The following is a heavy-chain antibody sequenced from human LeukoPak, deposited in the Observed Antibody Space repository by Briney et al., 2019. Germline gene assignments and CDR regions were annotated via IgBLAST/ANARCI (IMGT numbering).Heavy chain of an antibody. D-gene: IGHD2-15*01. CDR3: ARSDCSGGSCYSPFDP. V-gene: IGHV3-74*01. Sequence: PGGPLRLSCAASGFTFSSYWMHWVRQAPGKGLVWVSRINSDGSSTIYADSVKGRFTISRDNAKNTLYLQMNSLRAEDTAVYYCARSDCSGGSCYSPFDPWGQGTLVTVSS. J-gene: IGHJ5*02. CDR2: INSDGSST. CDR1: GFTFSSYW.